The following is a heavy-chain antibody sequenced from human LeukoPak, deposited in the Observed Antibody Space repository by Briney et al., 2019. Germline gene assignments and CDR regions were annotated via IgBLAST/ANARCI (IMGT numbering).Heavy chain of an antibody. CDR2: ISSDGSTT. Sequence: GGSLRLSCAASGFTFSSYWMHWVRQAPGKGLVWVSRISSDGSTTTYADSVKGRFTISRDNAKNTLYLQMNSLRAEDTAVYYCARRNYWGQGSLVTVSS. CDR3: ARRNY. J-gene: IGHJ4*02. CDR1: GFTFSSYW. V-gene: IGHV3-74*01.